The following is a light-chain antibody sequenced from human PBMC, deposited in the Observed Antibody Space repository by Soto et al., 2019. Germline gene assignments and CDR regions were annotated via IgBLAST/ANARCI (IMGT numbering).Light chain of an antibody. J-gene: IGKJ4*01. CDR1: QSLVSSDGNTY. V-gene: IGKV2-30*01. CDR3: MQGTHWLT. Sequence: EVVMTQSPLSLPVTLGQPASIPCRPSQSLVSSDGNTYLNWFRQRPGQSPRRLIYKVSNRDSGVPDRFSGSGSGTDFTLKISRVEAEDVGVYYCMQGTHWLTFGGGTKVEIK. CDR2: KVS.